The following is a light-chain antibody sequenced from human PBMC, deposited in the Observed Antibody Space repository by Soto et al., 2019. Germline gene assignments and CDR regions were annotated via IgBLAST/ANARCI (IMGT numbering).Light chain of an antibody. V-gene: IGKV3-20*01. CDR1: QSFSSSY. CDR3: HQYGGCA. CDR2: GAS. Sequence: EIVLTQSPDTLSLSPGERATLSCRASQSFSSSYLAWYQQKPGQAPRLLIYGASSRATGVPDRFSGGGSGTDFTLTISRLEPEDFAVYYCHQYGGCASGQGTKVEIK. J-gene: IGKJ1*01.